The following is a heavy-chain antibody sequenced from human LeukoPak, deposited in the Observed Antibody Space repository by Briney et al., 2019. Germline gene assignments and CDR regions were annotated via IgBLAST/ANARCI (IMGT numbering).Heavy chain of an antibody. D-gene: IGHD1/OR15-1a*01. CDR2: IKQDGSEK. CDR3: ATKVH. V-gene: IGHV3-7*01. J-gene: IGHJ4*02. CDR1: GLTFSDYY. Sequence: GGSLRLSCAASGLTFSDYYMSWVRQAPGKGLEWVANIKQDGSEKYYVDYVKGRFTISRDNAKNSLYLQMNSLRAEDTAVYYCATKVHRGQETLVT.